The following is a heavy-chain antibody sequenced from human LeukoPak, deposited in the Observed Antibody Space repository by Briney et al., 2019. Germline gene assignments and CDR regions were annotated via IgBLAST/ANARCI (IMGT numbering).Heavy chain of an antibody. D-gene: IGHD2-15*01. J-gene: IGHJ5*02. CDR2: INPNSGGT. CDR3: GRDSGYCSGGSCHAWFDP. CDR1: GYTVTCCD. V-gene: IGHV1-2*02. Sequence: ASVKVSCKASGYTVTCCDIHWMRQAPGQGLEWMGWINPNSGGTNYAQKFQGRVTMTRDTSISTAYMELSRLRSDDTPVYYCGRDSGYCSGGSCHAWFDPWGQGTLVTVSS.